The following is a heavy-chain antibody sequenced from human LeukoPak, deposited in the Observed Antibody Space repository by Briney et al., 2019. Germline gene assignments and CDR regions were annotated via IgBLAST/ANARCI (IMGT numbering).Heavy chain of an antibody. CDR2: IIPIFGTA. CDR3: ARYGDYGSYFDY. Sequence: SVKVSCKASGGTFSSYAISWVRQAPGQGLEWMEGIIPIFGTANYAQKFQGRVTITADESTSTAYMELSSLRSEDTAVYYCARYGDYGSYFDYWGQGTLVTVSS. CDR1: GGTFSSYA. V-gene: IGHV1-69*13. D-gene: IGHD4-17*01. J-gene: IGHJ4*02.